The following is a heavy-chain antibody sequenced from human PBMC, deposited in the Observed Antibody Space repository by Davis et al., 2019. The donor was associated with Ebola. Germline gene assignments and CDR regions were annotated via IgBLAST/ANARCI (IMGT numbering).Heavy chain of an antibody. CDR3: ARDGKYYDFWSGYYPD. J-gene: IGHJ4*02. CDR2: IKQDGSEK. V-gene: IGHV3-7*01. D-gene: IGHD3-3*01. CDR1: GFTFSSYW. Sequence: GESLKISCAASGFTFSSYWMSWVRQAPGKGLEWVANIKQDGSEKYYVDSVKGRFTISRDNAKNSLYLQMNSLRAEDTAVYYCARDGKYYDFWSGYYPDWGQGTLVTVSS.